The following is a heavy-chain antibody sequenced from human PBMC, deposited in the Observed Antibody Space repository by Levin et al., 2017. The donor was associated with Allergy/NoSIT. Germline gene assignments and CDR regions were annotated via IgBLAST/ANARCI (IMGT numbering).Heavy chain of an antibody. V-gene: IGHV4-59*08. D-gene: IGHD2-15*01. J-gene: IGHJ4*02. CDR1: GGSISGYY. CDR3: ARHLPQGGSLALDY. CDR2: IYYSGST. Sequence: SETLSLTCTVSGGSISGYYWSWIRQPPGKGLEWIGYIYYSGSTNYNPSLKSRVTISVDTSTNQFSLKLSSVTAADTAVYYCARHLPQGGSLALDYWGQGTLVTVSP.